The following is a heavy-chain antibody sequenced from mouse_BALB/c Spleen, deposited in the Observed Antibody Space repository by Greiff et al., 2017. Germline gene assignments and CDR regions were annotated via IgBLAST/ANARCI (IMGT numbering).Heavy chain of an antibody. Sequence: EVHLVESGGGLVKPGGSLKLSCAASGFTFSDYYMYWVRQTPEKRLEWVATISDGGSYTYYPDSVKGRFTISRDNAKNNRYLQRSSLKSEDTAMYYCATPYDGYSGGYFDVWGAGTTVTVSA. CDR1: GFTFSDYY. V-gene: IGHV5-4*02. CDR2: ISDGGSYT. J-gene: IGHJ1*01. CDR3: ATPYDGYSGGYFDV. D-gene: IGHD2-3*01.